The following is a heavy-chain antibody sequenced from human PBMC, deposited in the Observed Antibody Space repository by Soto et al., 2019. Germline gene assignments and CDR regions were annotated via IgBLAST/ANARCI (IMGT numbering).Heavy chain of an antibody. Sequence: EVQLLESGGGLGQPGGSLRLSCAASGFSFSNYGMNWVRQAPGKGLEWVSSISLSGSTTYYADSVKGRFTISRDNSGNTLYLQMNSLRAEDTAVYYCTKPQPLHHCDYFPFDYWGQGALVAVSP. J-gene: IGHJ4*02. D-gene: IGHD4-17*01. CDR1: GFSFSNYG. CDR2: ISLSGSTT. V-gene: IGHV3-23*01. CDR3: TKPQPLHHCDYFPFDY.